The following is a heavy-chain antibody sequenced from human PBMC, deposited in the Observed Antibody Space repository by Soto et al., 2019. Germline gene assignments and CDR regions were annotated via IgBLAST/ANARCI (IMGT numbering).Heavy chain of an antibody. Sequence: SETLSLTCTVSGGSISSNNYYWGWVRQSPGKGLEWIGTIFYSGSTYYNPSLKSRVTISVDTSKNQFSLKLTSVTAADTAVYYCASPALYDSSGDYGDYWGQGTLVTVSS. CDR2: IFYSGST. CDR3: ASPALYDSSGDYGDY. CDR1: GGSISSNNYY. V-gene: IGHV4-39*01. J-gene: IGHJ4*02. D-gene: IGHD3-22*01.